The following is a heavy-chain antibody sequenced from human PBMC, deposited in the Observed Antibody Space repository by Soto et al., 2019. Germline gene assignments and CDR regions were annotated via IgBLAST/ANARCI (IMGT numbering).Heavy chain of an antibody. D-gene: IGHD6-19*01. J-gene: IGHJ4*02. CDR2: IIPIFGTA. CDR1: GGAFSSYA. Sequence: GASVKVSCKAAGGAFSSYAISWGLQAPGQGLEWMGGIIPIFGTANYSPSLKSRLTITKDTSKNQVVLTMTNMDPVDTATYYCEHSGVDRNSDYWGQGTLVTVSS. V-gene: IGHV1-69*05. CDR3: EHSGVDRNSDY.